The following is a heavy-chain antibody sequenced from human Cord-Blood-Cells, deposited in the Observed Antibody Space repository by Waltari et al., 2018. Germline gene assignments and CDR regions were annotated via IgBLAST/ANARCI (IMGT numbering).Heavy chain of an antibody. J-gene: IGHJ6*02. CDR2: INPNSGGT. D-gene: IGHD5-12*01. CDR1: GYTFTGYY. CDR3: ARGIVATITTYYYYGMDV. Sequence: QVQLVQSGAEVKKPGASVKVSCKASGYTFTGYYMHWVRQAPGQGLEWMGWINPNSGGTNYAQKFQGWVTMTRDTSISTAYMELSRLRSDDTAVYYCARGIVATITTYYYYGMDVWGQGTTVTVSS. V-gene: IGHV1-2*04.